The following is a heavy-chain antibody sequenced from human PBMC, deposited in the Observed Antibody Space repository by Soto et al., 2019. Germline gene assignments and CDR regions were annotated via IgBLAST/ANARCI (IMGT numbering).Heavy chain of an antibody. D-gene: IGHD6-19*01. CDR3: AKDLQFSGWLSAQTFDY. CDR2: TYYRSKWFN. CDR1: GDSVSSNSVA. Sequence: SQTLSLTCAISGDSVSSNSVAWNWIRQSPSRGLEWLGRTYYRSKWFNDYAVSVKSRITINPDTSKNQFSLQLNSVTPEDTAVYYCAKDLQFSGWLSAQTFDYWGQGTQVTVSS. J-gene: IGHJ4*02. V-gene: IGHV6-1*01.